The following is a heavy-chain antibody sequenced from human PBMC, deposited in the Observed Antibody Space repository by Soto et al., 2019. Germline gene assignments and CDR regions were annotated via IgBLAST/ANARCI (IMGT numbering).Heavy chain of an antibody. J-gene: IGHJ4*02. Sequence: ASVKVSCKASGYTFTSYGISWVRQAPGKGLEWMGGFNADNGNTNYAQKFQGRVTMTEDTSTDTAYMELSSLRSEDTAVYYCATTTYGDFVFDYWGQGTLVTVSS. V-gene: IGHV1-18*01. D-gene: IGHD4-17*01. CDR1: GYTFTSYG. CDR2: FNADNGNT. CDR3: ATTTYGDFVFDY.